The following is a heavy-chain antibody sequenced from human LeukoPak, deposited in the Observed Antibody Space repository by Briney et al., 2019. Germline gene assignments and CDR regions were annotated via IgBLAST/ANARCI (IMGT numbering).Heavy chain of an antibody. CDR1: GYSFISYW. Sequence: GESLKISCKGSGYSFISYWIGWVRQMPGKGLEWMGIIYPADSDTRYSPSFRGQVTISADKSITTAYLHWSSLKASDTAMYYCARRVGRGYFDYWGQGTLVTVSS. D-gene: IGHD2-15*01. J-gene: IGHJ4*02. CDR3: ARRVGRGYFDY. V-gene: IGHV5-51*01. CDR2: IYPADSDT.